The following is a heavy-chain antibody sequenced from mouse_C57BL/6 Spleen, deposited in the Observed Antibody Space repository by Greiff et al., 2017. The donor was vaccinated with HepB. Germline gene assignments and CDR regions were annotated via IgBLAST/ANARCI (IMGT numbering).Heavy chain of an antibody. Sequence: VQLQQSGAELVRPGASVTLSCKASGYTFTDYEMHWVKQTPVHGLEWIGAIDPETGGTAYNQKFKGKAILTADKSSSTAYMELRSLTSEDSAVYYCTRLDYGSSYWCAYWGQGTLVTGSA. J-gene: IGHJ3*01. CDR1: GYTFTDYE. D-gene: IGHD1-1*01. CDR3: TRLDYGSSYWCAY. V-gene: IGHV1-15*01. CDR2: IDPETGGT.